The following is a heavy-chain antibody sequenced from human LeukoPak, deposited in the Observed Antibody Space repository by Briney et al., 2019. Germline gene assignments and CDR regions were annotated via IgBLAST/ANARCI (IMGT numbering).Heavy chain of an antibody. CDR2: IYSGGST. V-gene: IGHV3-53*01. D-gene: IGHD3-22*01. CDR3: ARDRRDYDSSGYYKTNYWYFDL. J-gene: IGHJ2*01. CDR1: GFTVSSNY. Sequence: PGGSLRLSCAASGFTVSSNYMSWVRQAPVKGLEWVSLIYSGGSTYYADSVKGRSTISRDNSKNTLYLQMNSLKAQDTAVYYCARDRRDYDSSGYYKTNYWYFDLWGRGTLVTVSS.